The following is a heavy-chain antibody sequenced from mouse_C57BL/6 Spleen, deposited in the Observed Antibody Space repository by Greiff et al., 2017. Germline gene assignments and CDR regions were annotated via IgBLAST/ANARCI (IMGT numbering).Heavy chain of an antibody. CDR2: IDPNRGGT. J-gene: IGHJ2*01. D-gene: IGHD4-1*02. CDR3: ARSNCGRGFAY. CDR1: GYTFTRYW. V-gene: IGHV1-72*01. Sequence: QVQLQQPGAELVKPGASVKLSCKASGYTFTRYWMHWVKQRPGRGLEGIGRIDPNRGGTKYNEKFKSKATLTVDKPSSTAYMQLSSLTSEDSAVYYCARSNCGRGFAYWGQGTPLTVAA.